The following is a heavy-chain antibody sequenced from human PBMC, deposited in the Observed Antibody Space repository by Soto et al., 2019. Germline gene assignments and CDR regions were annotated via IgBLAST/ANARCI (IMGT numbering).Heavy chain of an antibody. CDR1: GFPFSTYD. D-gene: IGHD2-15*01. V-gene: IGHV3-23*01. CDR2: ITGSGGST. CDR3: AKAGGDCSGGTCYSGQGDC. Sequence: EVQLLESGGGLVQPGGSLRLSCSASGFPFSTYDMNWVRQAPGKGLEWVSGITGSGGSTYYADSVKGRFTVSRDNSKNTLDLQMNSLRAEDTSVYYCAKAGGDCSGGTCYSGQGDCWGQGTLDTVSS. J-gene: IGHJ4*02.